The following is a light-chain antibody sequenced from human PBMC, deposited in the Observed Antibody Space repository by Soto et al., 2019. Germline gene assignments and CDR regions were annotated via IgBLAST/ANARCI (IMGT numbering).Light chain of an antibody. CDR2: GAS. CDR1: QSVSSN. J-gene: IGKJ1*01. V-gene: IGKV3-15*01. CDR3: QQYNTWPPRP. Sequence: EILMTQSPATLSVSPGERATLSCRASQSVSSNLAWYQQKPGQAPRPLIYGASTRATGIPARFSGSGSGTEFTLTISSLQSEDFAVYYCQQYNTWPPRPFGQGTKVDIX.